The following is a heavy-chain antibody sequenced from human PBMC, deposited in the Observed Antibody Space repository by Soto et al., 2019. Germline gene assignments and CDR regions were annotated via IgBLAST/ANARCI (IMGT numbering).Heavy chain of an antibody. CDR1: GFTVSSNY. CDR3: ASFGGRGGWYRRFDY. D-gene: IGHD6-19*01. CDR2: IYSGGST. V-gene: IGHV3-66*01. J-gene: IGHJ4*02. Sequence: GGSLRLSCAASGFTVSSNYMSWVRQAPGKGLEWVSVIYSGGSTYYADSVKGRFTISRDNSKNTLYLQMNSLRAEDTAVYYCASFGGRGGWYRRFDYWGQGTLVTVSS.